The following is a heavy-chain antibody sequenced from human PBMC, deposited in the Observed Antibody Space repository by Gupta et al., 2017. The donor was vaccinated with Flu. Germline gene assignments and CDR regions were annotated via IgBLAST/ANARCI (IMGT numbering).Heavy chain of an antibody. CDR1: GGSISSSSYY. CDR2: IYYSGST. CDR3: ASQREYSSSLNWFDP. D-gene: IGHD6-6*01. J-gene: IGHJ5*02. V-gene: IGHV4-39*01. Sequence: QLQLQESGPGLVKPSETLSPTCTVSGGSISSSSYYWGWIRQPPGKGLEWIGSIYYSGSTYYNPSLKSRVTISVDTSKNQFSLKLSSVTAADTAVYYCASQREYSSSLNWFDPWGQGTLVTASS.